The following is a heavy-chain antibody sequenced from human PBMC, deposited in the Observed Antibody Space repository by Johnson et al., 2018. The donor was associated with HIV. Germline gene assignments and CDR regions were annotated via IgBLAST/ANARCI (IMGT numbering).Heavy chain of an antibody. V-gene: IGHV3-33*01. J-gene: IGHJ3*02. D-gene: IGHD3-10*01. CDR1: GFTFSTYG. CDR2: IWYDGSNK. Sequence: QVQLVESGGGVVQPGRSLRLSCAASGFTFSTYGMHWVRQAPGKGLEWVALIWYDGSNKYYADSVKGRFTISRDNSKNTLYLQMNSLRAEDTAVYYCARDPYGSGPYVAFDIWGQGTMVTVSS. CDR3: ARDPYGSGPYVAFDI.